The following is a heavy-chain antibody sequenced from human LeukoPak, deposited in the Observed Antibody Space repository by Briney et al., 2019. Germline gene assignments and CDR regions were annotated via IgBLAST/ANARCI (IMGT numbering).Heavy chain of an antibody. CDR1: GYTFTDYY. V-gene: IGHV1-2*02. D-gene: IGHD3-22*01. Sequence: ASVKVSCKASGYTFTDYYMHWVRQAPGQGLEWMGWINPNSGDTNYAQKFQGRVTMTRDTSISIAYMELSRLRSDDTAVYYCARDLGYDSSGYHYWGQGTLVTVSS. CDR3: ARDLGYDSSGYHY. CDR2: INPNSGDT. J-gene: IGHJ4*02.